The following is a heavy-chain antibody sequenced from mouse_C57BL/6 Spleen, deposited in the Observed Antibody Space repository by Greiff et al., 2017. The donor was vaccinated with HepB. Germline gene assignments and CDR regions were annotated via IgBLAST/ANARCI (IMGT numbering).Heavy chain of an antibody. CDR3: ARRDGNPYYAMDD. CDR2: IYPGSGST. Sequence: QVQLQQPGAELVKPGASVKMSCKASGYTFTSYWITWVKQRPGQGLEWIGDIYPGSGSTNYNEKFKSKATLTVDTSSSTAYMQLSSLTSEDSAVYYCARRDGNPYYAMDDWGQGTSVTVSS. J-gene: IGHJ4*01. V-gene: IGHV1-55*01. D-gene: IGHD2-1*01. CDR1: GYTFTSYW.